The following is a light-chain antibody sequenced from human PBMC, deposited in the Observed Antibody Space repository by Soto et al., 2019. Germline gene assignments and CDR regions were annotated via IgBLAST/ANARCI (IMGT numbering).Light chain of an antibody. V-gene: IGKV3D-20*01. Sequence: EIVLTQSPATLSLSPGDRATLSCGASQGVRSSYVAWYQQKAGLAPRLLVYDGSSRASGIPDRFSGSGSGTDFTLTIGRLEPEDFAVDYCQQYDNSAPLSFGGGTKVEMK. J-gene: IGKJ4*01. CDR1: QGVRSSY. CDR3: QQYDNSAPLS. CDR2: DGS.